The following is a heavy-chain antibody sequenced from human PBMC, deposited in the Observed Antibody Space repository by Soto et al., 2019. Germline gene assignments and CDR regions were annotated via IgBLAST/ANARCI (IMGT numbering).Heavy chain of an antibody. CDR2: SSYDGRET. V-gene: IGHV3-30*03. J-gene: IGHJ4*02. D-gene: IGHD3-10*01. Sequence: GGSLRVSCAASDFDFSSYGIHWVRQAPGKGLEWVAASSYDGRETFYADSAKGRFTVSKEMSKNTAFLQMNALRHEDTAVYFCARDSGWPILNFDNWGQGTPVTVYS. CDR3: ARDSGWPILNFDN. CDR1: DFDFSSYG.